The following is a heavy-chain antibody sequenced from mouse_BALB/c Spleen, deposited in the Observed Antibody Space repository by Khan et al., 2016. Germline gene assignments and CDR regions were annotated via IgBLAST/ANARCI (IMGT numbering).Heavy chain of an antibody. CDR2: IRLKSNNYAT. D-gene: IGHD4-1*01. CDR1: GFTFSNYW. CDR3: TRGLGEFAY. Sequence: EVKLEESGGGLVQPGGSMKLSCVASGFTFSNYWMNWVRQSPEKGLEWVAEIRLKSNNYATHYAESGKGRFTISRDDSKRSVYLQMNNLRAEDTGIYYCTRGLGEFAYWGQGTLVTVSA. V-gene: IGHV6-6*02. J-gene: IGHJ3*01.